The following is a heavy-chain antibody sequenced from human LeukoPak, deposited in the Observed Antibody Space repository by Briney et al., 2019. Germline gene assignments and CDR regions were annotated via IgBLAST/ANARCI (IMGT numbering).Heavy chain of an antibody. Sequence: GGSLRLSCAASGFTFSSYSMSWVRQAPGKGLEWVSGISVSGHKTYHADSVKGRFTISRDNSKNMVYLQMNSLRAEDTALYYCVKDLVSYDSSGYRDYWGQGTLVTVSS. CDR2: ISVSGHKT. CDR3: VKDLVSYDSSGYRDY. V-gene: IGHV3-23*01. D-gene: IGHD3-22*01. J-gene: IGHJ4*02. CDR1: GFTFSSYS.